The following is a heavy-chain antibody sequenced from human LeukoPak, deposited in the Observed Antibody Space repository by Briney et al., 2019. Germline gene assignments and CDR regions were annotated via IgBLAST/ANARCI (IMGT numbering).Heavy chain of an antibody. CDR2: IYYSGST. D-gene: IGHD3-22*01. Sequence: SETLSLTCTVSGGSISSYYWSWIRQPPGKGLEWIGYIYYSGSTNYNPSLKSRVTISVDTSKNQFSLKLSSVTAADTAVYYCASSTYYYDSSGYRTDAFDIWGQGTMVTVSS. CDR1: GGSISSYY. J-gene: IGHJ3*02. V-gene: IGHV4-59*01. CDR3: ASSTYYYDSSGYRTDAFDI.